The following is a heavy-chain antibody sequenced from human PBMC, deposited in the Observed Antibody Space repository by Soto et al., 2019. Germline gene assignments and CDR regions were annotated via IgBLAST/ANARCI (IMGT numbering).Heavy chain of an antibody. V-gene: IGHV3-30-3*01. D-gene: IGHD3-3*01. Sequence: GSLRLSCAASGFTFSSYAMHWVRQAPGKRLEWVAVISYDGSNKYYADSVKGRFTISRDNSKNTLYLQMNSLRAEDTAVYYCARARQITIFGVVPVDYYGMDVWGQGTTVTVSS. CDR2: ISYDGSNK. CDR1: GFTFSSYA. J-gene: IGHJ6*02. CDR3: ARARQITIFGVVPVDYYGMDV.